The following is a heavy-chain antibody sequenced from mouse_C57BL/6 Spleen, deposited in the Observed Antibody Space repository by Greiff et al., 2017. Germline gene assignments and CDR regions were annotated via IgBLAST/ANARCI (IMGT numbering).Heavy chain of an antibody. CDR2: LYPGDGAT. Sequence: VQLQQSGPELVKPGASVKISCKASGYAFSSSWMNWVKQRPGKGLEWIGRLYPGDGATNYNGKFKGKATLTAAQSSSTASMPRSSLTSEDSAVYVCARAPIYYYGRSYYFDFWGKGTTLTVSS. J-gene: IGHJ2*01. D-gene: IGHD1-1*01. CDR1: GYAFSSSW. V-gene: IGHV1-82*01. CDR3: ARAPIYYYGRSYYFDF.